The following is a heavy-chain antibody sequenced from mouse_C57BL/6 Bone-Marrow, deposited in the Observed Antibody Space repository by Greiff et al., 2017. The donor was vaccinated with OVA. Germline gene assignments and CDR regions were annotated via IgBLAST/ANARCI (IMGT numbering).Heavy chain of an antibody. Sequence: EVKLVESGPELVKPGASVKMSCKASGYTFTDYNMHWVKQSHGKSLEWIGYINPNNGGTSYNQKFKGKATLTVNKSSSTAYMELRSLTSEDSAVXYCARRSYPGGCAYWGQGTLVTVSA. J-gene: IGHJ3*01. V-gene: IGHV1-22*01. CDR1: GYTFTDYN. CDR3: ARRSYPGGCAY. CDR2: INPNNGGT. D-gene: IGHD2-10*01.